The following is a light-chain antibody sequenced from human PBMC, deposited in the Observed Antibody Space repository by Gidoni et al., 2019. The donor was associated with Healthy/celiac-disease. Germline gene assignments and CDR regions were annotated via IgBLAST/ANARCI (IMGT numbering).Light chain of an antibody. CDR1: QSSSSY. V-gene: IGKV1-39*01. J-gene: IGKJ4*01. Sequence: DIQMTQSPSSLSASVGDRVTITCRASQSSSSYLNWYQQKPGKAPKLLIYAASSLQSGVPSRFSGSGSGTDFTLTISSLQPEDFATYYCQQSYSTTRTFGGGTKVEIK. CDR3: QQSYSTTRT. CDR2: AAS.